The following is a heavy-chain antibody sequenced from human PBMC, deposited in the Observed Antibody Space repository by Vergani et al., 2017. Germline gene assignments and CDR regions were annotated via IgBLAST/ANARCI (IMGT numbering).Heavy chain of an antibody. J-gene: IGHJ4*02. Sequence: QVQLQESGPGLVKPSGTLSLTCAVSGGSISRSNWWSWVRQPPGKGLEWIGEIYHSGSTNYNPSLKSRVTISVDKSKNQFSLKLSSVTAADTAVYYCARSTRTMVRGVISDYFDYWGQGTLVTVSS. CDR3: ARSTRTMVRGVISDYFDY. V-gene: IGHV4-4*02. CDR1: GGSISRSNW. D-gene: IGHD3-10*01. CDR2: IYHSGST.